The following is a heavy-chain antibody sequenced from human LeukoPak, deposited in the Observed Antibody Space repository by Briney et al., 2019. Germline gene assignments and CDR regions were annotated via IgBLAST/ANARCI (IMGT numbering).Heavy chain of an antibody. Sequence: PGGSLRLSCAASGFTFSSNGMDWVRQAPGKGLEWVAFIYYDGSTKYYADSVRGRFTISRDNSKNTLYLQMNSLRAEDTTVYYCAKYLSTKWSLDYWGQGTLVTVSS. CDR1: GFTFSSNG. D-gene: IGHD2-2*01. V-gene: IGHV3-30*02. CDR2: IYYDGSTK. CDR3: AKYLSTKWSLDY. J-gene: IGHJ4*02.